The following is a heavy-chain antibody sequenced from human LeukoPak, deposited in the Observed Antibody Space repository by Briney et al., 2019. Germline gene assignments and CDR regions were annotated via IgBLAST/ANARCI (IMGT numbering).Heavy chain of an antibody. Sequence: SETLSLTCTVSGGSISSYYWSWIRQPAGKGLEWIGRIYTSGSTNYNPPLKSRVTMSVDTSKNQFSLKLSSVTAADTAVYYCAREGAGYSSGWYNWFDPWGRGTLVTVSS. J-gene: IGHJ5*02. CDR3: AREGAGYSSGWYNWFDP. CDR1: GGSISSYY. V-gene: IGHV4-4*07. CDR2: IYTSGST. D-gene: IGHD6-19*01.